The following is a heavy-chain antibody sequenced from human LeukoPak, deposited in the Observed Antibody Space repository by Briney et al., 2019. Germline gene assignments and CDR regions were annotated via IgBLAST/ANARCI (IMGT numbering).Heavy chain of an antibody. D-gene: IGHD3-9*01. CDR1: GGSISSGGYY. CDR3: ARTRYFDSLFDY. J-gene: IGHJ4*02. Sequence: SETLSLTCTVSGGSISSGGYYWSWIRQHPGKGLEWIGYIYYSGSTYYNPSLKSRVTISVDTSKNQFSLKLSSVTAADTAVYYCARTRYFDSLFDYWGQGTLVTVSS. CDR2: IYYSGST. V-gene: IGHV4-31*03.